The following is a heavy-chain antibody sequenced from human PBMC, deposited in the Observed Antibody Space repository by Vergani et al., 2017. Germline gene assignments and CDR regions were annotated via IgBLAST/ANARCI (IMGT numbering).Heavy chain of an antibody. CDR1: GGTFSSYA. CDR2: IIPIFGTA. CDR3: ARVRYYYGSGSYLNYYYYYMDV. Sequence: QVQLVQSGAEVKKPGSSVKVSCKASGGTFSSYAISWVRQAPGQGLEWMGGIIPIFGTANYAQKFQGRVTITADESTSTAYMELRSLRSEDTAVYYCARVRYYYGSGSYLNYYYYYMDVWGKGP. D-gene: IGHD3-10*01. J-gene: IGHJ6*03. V-gene: IGHV1-69*01.